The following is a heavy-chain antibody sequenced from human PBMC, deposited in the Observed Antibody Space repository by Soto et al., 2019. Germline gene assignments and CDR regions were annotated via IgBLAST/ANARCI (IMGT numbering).Heavy chain of an antibody. Sequence: GGSLRLSCAASGFTFNNYAMSWVRQAPGKGLEWVSGISASGDDAISADTGKGSFTISSDNPKNTLYLQMNSLRADDMDVYYCVKRDSGSDIKPQALGSWGQGTLVTVSS. V-gene: IGHV3-23*01. D-gene: IGHD3-10*01. J-gene: IGHJ4*02. CDR1: GFTFNNYA. CDR2: ISASGDDA. CDR3: VKRDSGSDIKPQALGS.